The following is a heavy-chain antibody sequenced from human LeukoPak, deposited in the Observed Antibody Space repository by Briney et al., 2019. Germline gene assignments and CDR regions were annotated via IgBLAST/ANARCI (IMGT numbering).Heavy chain of an antibody. Sequence: ASVKVSCKASGYTFTGYYMHWVRQAPGQGLEWMGWINPNSGGTNYAQKFQGRVTMTRDTSISTAYMELSRLRSDDTAVYSCARGGIAAAGFYFYYYMDVLGKGTTVTISS. CDR3: ARGGIAAAGFYFYYYMDV. CDR1: GYTFTGYY. CDR2: INPNSGGT. D-gene: IGHD6-13*01. V-gene: IGHV1-2*02. J-gene: IGHJ6*03.